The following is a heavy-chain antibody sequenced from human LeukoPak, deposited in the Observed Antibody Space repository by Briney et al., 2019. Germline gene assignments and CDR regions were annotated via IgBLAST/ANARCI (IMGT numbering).Heavy chain of an antibody. CDR1: GGTFSSYA. CDR3: AREGLTGYYFDY. J-gene: IGHJ4*02. CDR2: IIPIFGTA. Sequence: SVKVSCKASGGTFSSYAISWVRQAPGQGLEWMGGIIPIFGTANYAQKFQGRVTITADKSTSTAYMELSSLRSEDTAVYYCAREGLTGYYFDYWGQGTLVTVSS. D-gene: IGHD3-9*01. V-gene: IGHV1-69*06.